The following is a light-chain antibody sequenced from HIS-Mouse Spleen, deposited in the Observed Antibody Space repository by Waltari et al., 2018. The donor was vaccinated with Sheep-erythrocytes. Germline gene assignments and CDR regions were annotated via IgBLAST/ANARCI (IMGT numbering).Light chain of an antibody. CDR2: DVS. J-gene: IGLJ1*01. V-gene: IGLV2-11*01. CDR3: CSYAGSYNHV. CDR1: SSDGGGYNY. Sequence: QSALTQPRSVSGSPGQSGTISCTGTSSDGGGYNYVSWYQQHPGKAPKLMIYDVSKRPSGVPDRFSGSKSGNTASLTISGLQAEDEADYYCCSYAGSYNHVFATGTKVTVL.